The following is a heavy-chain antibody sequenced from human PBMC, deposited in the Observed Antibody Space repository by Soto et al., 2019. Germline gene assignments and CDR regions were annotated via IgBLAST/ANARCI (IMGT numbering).Heavy chain of an antibody. CDR1: GYTFSSYF. Sequence: QVQLVQSGAEVKKPGASVKVSCKASGYTFSSYFIIWVRQAPGQGLDWMGWISAYNGNTNYAQNLQARVTMTADTSTSTAYMELRSLSSDDTAVYFCARDLPPVDYWGQGTLVTVSS. V-gene: IGHV1-18*01. J-gene: IGHJ4*02. CDR2: ISAYNGNT. CDR3: ARDLPPVDY.